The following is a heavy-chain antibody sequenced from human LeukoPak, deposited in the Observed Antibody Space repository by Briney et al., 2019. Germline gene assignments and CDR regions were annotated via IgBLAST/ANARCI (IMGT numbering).Heavy chain of an antibody. Sequence: PSETLSLTCAVYGGSFSGYYWSWIRQPPGEGLEWIGEINHSGSTNYNPSLKSRVTISVDTSKNQFSLKLSSVTAADTAVYYCARGRLSYDFWSGYRNWFDPWGQGTLVTVSS. CDR1: GGSFSGYY. CDR2: INHSGST. D-gene: IGHD3-3*01. J-gene: IGHJ5*02. V-gene: IGHV4-34*01. CDR3: ARGRLSYDFWSGYRNWFDP.